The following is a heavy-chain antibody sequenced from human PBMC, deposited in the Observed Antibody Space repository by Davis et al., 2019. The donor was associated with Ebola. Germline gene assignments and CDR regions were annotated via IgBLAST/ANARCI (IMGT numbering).Heavy chain of an antibody. Sequence: GESLKISCAASGFTFSSYVMHWVRQAPGKGLEWVAFIRYDGSNKYYADSVKGRFTISRDNSKNTLYLQMNSLRAEDTAVYYCAKDWGYSYLYYYYYYMDVWGKGTTVTVSS. CDR2: IRYDGSNK. CDR3: AKDWGYSYLYYYYYYMDV. V-gene: IGHV3-30*02. J-gene: IGHJ6*03. CDR1: GFTFSSYV. D-gene: IGHD5-18*01.